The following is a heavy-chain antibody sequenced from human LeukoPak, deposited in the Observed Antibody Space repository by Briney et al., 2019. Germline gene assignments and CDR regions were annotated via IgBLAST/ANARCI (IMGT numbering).Heavy chain of an antibody. V-gene: IGHV3-23*01. CDR1: GFTFSSYA. CDR2: ISGSGGST. D-gene: IGHD6-6*01. J-gene: IGHJ4*02. CDR3: AKRFEFAAARAGQNLYYFDY. Sequence: GGSLRLSCAAPGFTFSSYAMSWVRQAPGKGLEWVSAISGSGGSTYYADSVKGRFTISRDNSKNTLYLQMNSLRAEDTAVYYCAKRFEFAAARAGQNLYYFDYWGQGTLVTVSS.